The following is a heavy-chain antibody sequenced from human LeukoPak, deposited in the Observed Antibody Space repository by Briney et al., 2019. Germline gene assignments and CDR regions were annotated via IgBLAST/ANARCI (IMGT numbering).Heavy chain of an antibody. Sequence: GGSLRLSCAASGFTFSSYWMHWVRQAPGKGLVWVSRVNSDGSTTNYADSVKGRFTISRDNAKNTLYLQMNSLRAEDTAVYYCARMDYDANPGYFDYWGQGSLVTVSS. V-gene: IGHV3-74*01. CDR3: ARMDYDANPGYFDY. CDR2: VNSDGSTT. D-gene: IGHD4-23*01. CDR1: GFTFSSYW. J-gene: IGHJ4*02.